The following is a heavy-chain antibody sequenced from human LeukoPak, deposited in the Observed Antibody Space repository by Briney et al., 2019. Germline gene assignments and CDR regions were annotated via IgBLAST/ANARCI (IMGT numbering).Heavy chain of an antibody. CDR2: INPNSGGT. CDR3: ARMPVTSARYCSSTSCSY. J-gene: IGHJ4*02. Sequence: ASVKVSCKASGYTFTGYYMHWVRQAPGQGLEWMGWINPNSGGTNYAQKFQGRVTMTRDTSISTAYIELSRLRSDDTAVYYCARMPVTSARYCSSTSCSYWGQGTLVTVSS. D-gene: IGHD2-2*01. CDR1: GYTFTGYY. V-gene: IGHV1-2*02.